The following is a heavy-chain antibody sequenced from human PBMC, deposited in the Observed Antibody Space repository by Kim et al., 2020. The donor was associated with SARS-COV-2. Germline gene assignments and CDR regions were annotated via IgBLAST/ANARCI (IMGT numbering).Heavy chain of an antibody. CDR3: ARDSEILWFGELLYPYYYYGMDV. D-gene: IGHD3-10*01. V-gene: IGHV1-46*01. CDR1: GYTFTSYY. CDR2: INPSGGST. Sequence: ASVKVSCKASGYTFTSYYMHWVRQAPGQGLEWMGIINPSGGSTSYAQKFQGRVTMTRDTSTSTVYMELSSLRSEDTAVYYCARDSEILWFGELLYPYYYYGMDVWGQGTTVTVSS. J-gene: IGHJ6*02.